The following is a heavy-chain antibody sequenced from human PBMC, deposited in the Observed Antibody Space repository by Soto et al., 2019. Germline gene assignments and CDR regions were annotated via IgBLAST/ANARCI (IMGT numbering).Heavy chain of an antibody. CDR2: ISYDGSNK. V-gene: IGHV3-30-3*01. Sequence: PGGSLRLSCAASGFTFSSYAMHWVRQAPGKGLEWVAVISYDGSNKYYADSVKGRFTISRDNSKNTLYLQMNSLRAEDTAVYYCARAMQIVVVIIGFDYWGQGTLVTVS. CDR3: ARAMQIVVVIIGFDY. J-gene: IGHJ4*02. D-gene: IGHD3-22*01. CDR1: GFTFSSYA.